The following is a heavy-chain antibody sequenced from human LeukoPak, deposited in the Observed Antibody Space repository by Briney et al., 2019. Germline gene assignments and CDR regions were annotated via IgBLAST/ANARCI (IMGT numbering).Heavy chain of an antibody. D-gene: IGHD3-9*01. J-gene: IGHJ4*02. V-gene: IGHV3-23*01. CDR1: GFTFSSYA. CDR3: AKAPYYDILTGYNYYDY. CDR2: ISGSGST. Sequence: GGSLRLPCAASGFTFSSYAMNWVRQAPGKGLEWVSGISGSGSTYYADSVKGRFTISRDNSKNTLYLQMNSLRAEDTAVYYCAKAPYYDILTGYNYYDYWGQGTLVTVSS.